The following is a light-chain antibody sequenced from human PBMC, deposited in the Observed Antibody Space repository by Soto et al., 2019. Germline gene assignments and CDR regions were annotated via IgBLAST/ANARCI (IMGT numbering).Light chain of an antibody. CDR1: QRISSTY. CDR2: GAS. CDR3: HQYDITPQT. Sequence: IVLTQSPGTLSLSPGERATLSCRASQRISSTYLAWYQQNPGRAPRLLIYGASRRATGIPDRFSGSGSGTDFTLTISRLEPEDFAVYYCHQYDITPQTFGRGTRVEI. J-gene: IGKJ1*01. V-gene: IGKV3-20*01.